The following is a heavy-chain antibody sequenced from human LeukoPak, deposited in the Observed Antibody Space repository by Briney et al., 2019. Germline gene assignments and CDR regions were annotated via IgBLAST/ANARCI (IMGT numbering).Heavy chain of an antibody. D-gene: IGHD3-22*01. CDR2: ISAYNGDT. CDR3: ARVASSGYYVLDS. V-gene: IGHV1-18*01. Sequence: ASVRVSCKASGYTFTSYGIAWVRQAPGQGLEWMGWISAYNGDTHYAQKLRGRVTMTTDTSTNTAYMELRSLRSDDTAVYSCARVASSGYYVLDSWGQGTLVTVSS. J-gene: IGHJ4*02. CDR1: GYTFTSYG.